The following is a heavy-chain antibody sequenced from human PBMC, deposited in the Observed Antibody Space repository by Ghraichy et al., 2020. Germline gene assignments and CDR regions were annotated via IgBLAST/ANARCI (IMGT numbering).Heavy chain of an antibody. CDR1: GYTLSDLS. J-gene: IGHJ3*02. CDR2: FDPEDGET. Sequence: ASVKVSCKVSGYTLSDLSMHWVRQAPGKGLEWMGGFDPEDGETIYAQKFQGRVTVTEDRSTDTAYMELSSLRSEDTAVYFCARSGVVLGGIFDIWGQGTMVTVSS. V-gene: IGHV1-24*01. CDR3: ARSGVVLGGIFDI. D-gene: IGHD2-15*01.